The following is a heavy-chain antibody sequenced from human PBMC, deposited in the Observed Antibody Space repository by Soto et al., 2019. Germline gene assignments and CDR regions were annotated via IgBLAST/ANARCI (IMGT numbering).Heavy chain of an antibody. V-gene: IGHV3-33*01. Sequence: GGSLRLSCAASGFTFSSYGMHWVRQAPGKGLEWVAVIWYDGSNKYYADSVKGRFTISRDNSKNTLYLQMNSLRAEDTAVYYCAREPAGYYYYGMDVWGQGTTVTVFS. CDR2: IWYDGSNK. CDR3: AREPAGYYYYGMDV. D-gene: IGHD2-2*01. CDR1: GFTFSSYG. J-gene: IGHJ6*02.